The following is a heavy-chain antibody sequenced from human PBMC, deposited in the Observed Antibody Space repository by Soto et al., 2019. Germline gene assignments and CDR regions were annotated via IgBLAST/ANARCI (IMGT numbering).Heavy chain of an antibody. D-gene: IGHD2-15*01. Sequence: SVKVSCKASGYTFTGYFIHWVRQAPGQGLEWMGWIIPNSGSTKYAQNFQGGVTMTRDTSISTAYMELTSLTSDDTAVYYCARGAGGNKYFDSWGQGALVTVSS. CDR1: GYTFTGYF. V-gene: IGHV1-2*02. CDR3: ARGAGGNKYFDS. J-gene: IGHJ4*02. CDR2: IIPNSGST.